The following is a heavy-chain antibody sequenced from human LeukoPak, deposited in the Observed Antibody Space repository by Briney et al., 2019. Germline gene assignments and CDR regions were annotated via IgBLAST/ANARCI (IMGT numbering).Heavy chain of an antibody. D-gene: IGHD6-19*01. CDR1: GFTLSFYA. CDR3: AKTSSGWSRGNFDY. CDR2: ISGSGGTT. Sequence: GGSLRLSCAASGFTLSFYAMNWVRQAPGKGLEWVSAISGSGGTTYYADSVKGRFTISRDNSKNTLYPQMNSLRAEDTAVYYCAKTSSGWSRGNFDYWGQGTLVTVSS. V-gene: IGHV3-23*01. J-gene: IGHJ4*02.